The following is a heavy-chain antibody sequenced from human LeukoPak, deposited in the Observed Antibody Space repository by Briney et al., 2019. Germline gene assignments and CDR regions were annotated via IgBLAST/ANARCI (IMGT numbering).Heavy chain of an antibody. J-gene: IGHJ5*02. D-gene: IGHD3-10*01. Sequence: PGESLNTPCKGSGYSFPTLCISWVCQMPGKGLEWMGRIDPSDSYTNYSPSFQGHVTISADESISTAYLQWSSLKASDTAMYYCARHVLSRGWFDPWGQGTLVTVSS. V-gene: IGHV5-10-1*01. CDR3: ARHVLSRGWFDP. CDR1: GYSFPTLC. CDR2: IDPSDSYT.